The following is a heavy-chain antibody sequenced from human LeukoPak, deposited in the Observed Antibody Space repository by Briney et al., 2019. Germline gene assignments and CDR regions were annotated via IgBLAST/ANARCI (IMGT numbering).Heavy chain of an antibody. V-gene: IGHV4-59*01. CDR3: ARSAEWLRNAFDI. Sequence: SETLSLSCTVSGASTSHFYWNWIRQPPGKGLEWIGYMHNSGSSKHSPSPKSRVTISIDTSKNQFSLQLTSVTAADTAIYYCARSAEWLRNAFDIWGQGTMVSVSS. D-gene: IGHD5-12*01. CDR2: MHNSGSS. CDR1: GASTSHFY. J-gene: IGHJ3*02.